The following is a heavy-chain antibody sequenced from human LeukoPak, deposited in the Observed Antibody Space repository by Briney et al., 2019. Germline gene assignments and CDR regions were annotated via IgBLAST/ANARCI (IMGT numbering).Heavy chain of an antibody. CDR3: ARVQEGGYNYYFDY. CDR2: IYYSGST. Sequence: SQTLSLTRTVSGGSISSGGYYWSWIRQHPGKGLEWIGYIYYSGSTYYNPSLKSRVTISVDTSKNQFSLKLSSVTAADTAVYYCARVQEGGYNYYFDYWGQGTLVTVSS. D-gene: IGHD5-24*01. J-gene: IGHJ4*02. V-gene: IGHV4-31*03. CDR1: GGSISSGGYY.